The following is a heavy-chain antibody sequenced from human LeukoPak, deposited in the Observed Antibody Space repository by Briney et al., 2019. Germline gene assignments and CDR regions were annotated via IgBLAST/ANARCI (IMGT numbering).Heavy chain of an antibody. Sequence: SETLSLTCTVSGGSISSYYWSWIRQPPGKGLEWIGYIYYSGSTNYNPSLKSRVTISVDTSKNQFSRKLSSVTAADTAVYYCARVPVIEVAATDWFDPWGQGTLVTVSS. CDR1: GGSISSYY. D-gene: IGHD2-15*01. CDR3: ARVPVIEVAATDWFDP. J-gene: IGHJ5*02. V-gene: IGHV4-59*01. CDR2: IYYSGST.